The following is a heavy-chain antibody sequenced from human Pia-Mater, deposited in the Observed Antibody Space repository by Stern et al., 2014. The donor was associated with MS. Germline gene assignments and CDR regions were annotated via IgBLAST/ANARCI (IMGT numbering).Heavy chain of an antibody. CDR2: IYCDDEK. Sequence: QVTLKESGPTLVKPTQTLTLTCTFSGFSLSTSGAGVTWIRQPPGKALEWLAFIYCDDEKRYTPSLKPILTITRDTSKSQVVLTMTSMDPVDTATYYCAHLFSDASSSWFDPWGQGTLVTVSS. CDR1: GFSLSTSGAG. V-gene: IGHV2-5*02. J-gene: IGHJ5*02. CDR3: AHLFSDASSSWFDP. D-gene: IGHD6-6*01.